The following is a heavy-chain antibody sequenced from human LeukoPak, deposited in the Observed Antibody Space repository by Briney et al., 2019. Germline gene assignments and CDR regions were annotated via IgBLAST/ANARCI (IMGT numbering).Heavy chain of an antibody. V-gene: IGHV4-30-2*01. J-gene: IGHJ4*02. Sequence: SETLSLTCAVSGDSISRGDYSWSWIRQPPGKGLEWIGYMNHGGTTSYNPSLNTRVTISVDRSKNQFSLKLTSVTAADTAVYYCARAPGYYGSGIPYFDYWGQGTLVTVSS. CDR3: ARAPGYYGSGIPYFDY. CDR2: MNHGGTT. D-gene: IGHD3-10*01. CDR1: GDSISRGDYS.